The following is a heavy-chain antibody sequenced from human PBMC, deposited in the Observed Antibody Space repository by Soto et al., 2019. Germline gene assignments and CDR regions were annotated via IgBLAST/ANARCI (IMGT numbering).Heavy chain of an antibody. CDR1: GNTFTSYD. D-gene: IGHD3-10*01. V-gene: IGHV1-8*01. CDR2: INPNSGNI. CDR3: ARGRASGSYYLLDY. J-gene: IGHJ4*02. Sequence: ASVKVSCKASGNTFTSYDIIWVRQATGHGLEWMGWINPNSGNIGYAQKFQGRVTMTRDTAIRTAYMEVSRLRSDDTAVYYCARGRASGSYYLLDYWGQGXLVTVYS.